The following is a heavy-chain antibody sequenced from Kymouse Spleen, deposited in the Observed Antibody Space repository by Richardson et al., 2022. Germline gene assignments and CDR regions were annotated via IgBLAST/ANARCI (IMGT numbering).Heavy chain of an antibody. Sequence: QVQLVESGGGVVQPGRSLRLSCAASGFTFSSYGMHWVRQAPGKGLEWVAVISYDGSNKYYADSVKGRFTISRDNSKNTLYLQMNSLRAEDTAVYYCARRVITGIFDYWGQGTLVTVSS. CDR2: ISYDGSNK. D-gene: IGHD1-20*01,IGHD1-7*01. CDR1: GFTFSSYG. CDR3: ARRVITGIFDY. V-gene: IGHV3-30*18. J-gene: IGHJ4*02.